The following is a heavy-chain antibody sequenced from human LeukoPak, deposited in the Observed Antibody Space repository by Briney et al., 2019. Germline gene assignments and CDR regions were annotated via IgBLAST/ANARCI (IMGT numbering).Heavy chain of an antibody. J-gene: IGHJ4*02. D-gene: IGHD5-18*01. CDR1: GYSINSVYY. CDR3: ERPSARGYAYGRSDFGS. Sequence: SETLSLTCTVSGYSINSVYYWGWIRQPPEKGLEWIGSIHHSGTTYYNPSLKSRVTISMDTSRNQFSLKLTSVTAADTALYSFERPSARGYAYGRSDFGSWGQGTLVTVSS. CDR2: IHHSGTT. V-gene: IGHV4-38-2*02.